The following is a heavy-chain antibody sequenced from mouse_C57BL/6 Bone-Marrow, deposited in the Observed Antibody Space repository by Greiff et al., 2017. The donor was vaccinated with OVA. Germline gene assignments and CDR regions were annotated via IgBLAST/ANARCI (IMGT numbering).Heavy chain of an antibody. Sequence: DVHLVESGGGLVKPGGSLSLSCEASGYTFTDYYMSWVRQPPGRALEWVGFISTKANGYTTEYSASVKGRFTIYRDNSQSILYLHMKALRAEDSATDYCATDNCYYVDYWGQGTTLTVSS. CDR1: GYTFTDYY. CDR3: ATDNCYYVDY. CDR2: ISTKANGYTT. J-gene: IGHJ2*01. V-gene: IGHV7-3*01.